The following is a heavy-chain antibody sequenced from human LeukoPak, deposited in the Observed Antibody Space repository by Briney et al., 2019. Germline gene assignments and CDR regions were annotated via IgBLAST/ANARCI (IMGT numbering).Heavy chain of an antibody. V-gene: IGHV3-21*05. J-gene: IGHJ4*02. CDR3: TTDPAGHTANDDY. CDR2: ISSSSSYI. CDR1: GFTFSSYE. Sequence: GGSLRLSCAASGFTFSSYEMHWVRQAPGKGLEWVSYISSSSSYIYYADSVKGRFTISRDNAKNSLYLQMNSLKTEDTAVYYCTTDPAGHTANDDYWGQGTLVTVSS. D-gene: IGHD5-18*01.